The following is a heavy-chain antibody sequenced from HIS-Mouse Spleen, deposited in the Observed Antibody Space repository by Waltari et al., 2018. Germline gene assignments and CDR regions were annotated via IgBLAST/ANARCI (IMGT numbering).Heavy chain of an antibody. CDR3: ARGHVLRFLEWLFGFDY. Sequence: QVQLVQSGAEVKKPGASVKVSCKASGYTFTSYYMHWVRQAPGQGLEWMGILSPSGGSTSYAQKFQGRVTMTRDTSTSTVYMELSSLRSEDTAVYYCARGHVLRFLEWLFGFDYWGQGTLVTVSS. J-gene: IGHJ4*02. V-gene: IGHV1-46*03. D-gene: IGHD3-3*01. CDR2: LSPSGGST. CDR1: GYTFTSYY.